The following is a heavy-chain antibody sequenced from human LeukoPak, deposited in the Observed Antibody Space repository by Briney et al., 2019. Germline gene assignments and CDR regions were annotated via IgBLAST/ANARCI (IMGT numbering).Heavy chain of an antibody. CDR2: MYYSGIT. CDR1: GGSISSSSSY. J-gene: IGHJ1*01. V-gene: IGHV4-39*02. Sequence: SETLSLTYTVSGGSISSSSSYWGWIRQPPGKGLDCIASMYYSGITYYNPSLKSRVTISEYTSNNHLSLKLSSVTAADRAVYYCARRFGGTSSLGYFQHWGKGTLVSVST. CDR3: ARRFGGTSSLGYFQH. D-gene: IGHD2-2*01.